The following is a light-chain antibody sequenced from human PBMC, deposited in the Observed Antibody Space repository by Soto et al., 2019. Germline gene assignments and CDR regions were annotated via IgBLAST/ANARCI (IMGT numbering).Light chain of an antibody. Sequence: QSALSQPPSASGSPGQSATISCTGSSSDVGGYNFVSWYQHLPGKAPKLMIYEVIQRPSGVPDRFSGSKSGNTASLTVSGLQAEDEADYYCSSYAGSDNFVLFGGGTKVTVL. J-gene: IGLJ2*01. V-gene: IGLV2-8*01. CDR2: EVI. CDR3: SSYAGSDNFVL. CDR1: SSDVGGYNF.